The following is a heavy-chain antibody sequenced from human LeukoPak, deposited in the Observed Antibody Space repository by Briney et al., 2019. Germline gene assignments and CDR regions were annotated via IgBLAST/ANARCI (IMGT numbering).Heavy chain of an antibody. V-gene: IGHV1-2*02. D-gene: IGHD3-22*01. CDR3: ARVTSYDDSSGYYSY. CDR1: GYTFTGYY. CDR2: INPNSGGT. Sequence: ASVKVSCKASGYTFTGYYMHSVRQAPGQGLEWMGWINPNSGGTNYAQKFQGRVTMTRDTSISTAYMELSRLRSDDTAVYYCARVTSYDDSSGYYSYWGQGTLVTVSS. J-gene: IGHJ4*02.